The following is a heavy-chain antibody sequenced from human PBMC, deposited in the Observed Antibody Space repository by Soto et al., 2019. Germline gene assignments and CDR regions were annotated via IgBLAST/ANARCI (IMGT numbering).Heavy chain of an antibody. J-gene: IGHJ6*02. CDR1: GGSISSGDYY. D-gene: IGHD3-10*01. CDR2: VYYSGST. CDR3: ARDMGSITMVRGVNYYYYGMDV. V-gene: IGHV4-30-4*01. Sequence: SETLSLTCTVSGGSISSGDYYWSWIRQPPGKGLEWIGYVYYSGSTYYNPSLKSRVTISVDTSKNQFSLKLSSVTAADTAVYYCARDMGSITMVRGVNYYYYGMDVWGQGTTVTVSS.